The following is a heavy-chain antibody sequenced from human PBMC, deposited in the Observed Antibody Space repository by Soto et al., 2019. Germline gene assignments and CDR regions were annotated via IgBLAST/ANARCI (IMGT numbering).Heavy chain of an antibody. V-gene: IGHV4-31*03. CDR2: IYYSGST. J-gene: IGHJ4*02. CDR3: ARSPNAWRVEGYYFDY. CDR1: GGSISSGGYY. Sequence: QVQLQESGPGLVKPSQTLSLTCTVSGGSISSGGYYWSWIRQHPGKGLEWIGYIYYSGSTYYNPSLKRRVTISVDTSKNQFTLKLSSVTAADTAVYYCARSPNAWRVEGYYFDYWGQGTLVTVSS.